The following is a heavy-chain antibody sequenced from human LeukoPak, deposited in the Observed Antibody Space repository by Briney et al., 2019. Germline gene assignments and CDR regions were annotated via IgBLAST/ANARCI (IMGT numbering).Heavy chain of an antibody. CDR3: ARGGLGELTLDY. CDR2: ISTYNGDT. CDR1: GGTFSSYA. Sequence: ASVKVSCKASGGTFSSYAISWVRQAPGQGLEWMGWISTYNGDTNYAQKLQGRVTMTTDTSTNTAYMELRSLRSDDTAVYYCARGGLGELTLDYWGQGTLVTVSS. D-gene: IGHD3-16*01. J-gene: IGHJ4*02. V-gene: IGHV1-18*01.